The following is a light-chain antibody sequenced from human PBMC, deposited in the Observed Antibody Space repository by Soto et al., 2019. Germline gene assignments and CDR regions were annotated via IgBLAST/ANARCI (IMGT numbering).Light chain of an antibody. V-gene: IGLV2-14*02. CDR3: SSYTGTGTLV. Sequence: QSVLTQPASVSGSPGQSITISCTGTSSDVGSYNLVSWYQHHPGKAPKLMIYEVSNRPSGVSNRFSGSKSGNTASLAISGLQAEDEAYYYCSSYTGTGTLVFGGGTKLTVL. J-gene: IGLJ2*01. CDR2: EVS. CDR1: SSDVGSYNL.